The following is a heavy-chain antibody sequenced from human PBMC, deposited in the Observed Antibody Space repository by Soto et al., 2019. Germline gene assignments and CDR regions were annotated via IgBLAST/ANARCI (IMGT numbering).Heavy chain of an antibody. CDR2: IYNTGTI. J-gene: IGHJ4*02. V-gene: IGHV3-66*01. CDR3: ARAGYSGYALVFDS. Sequence: GGSLRLSCAASGFTVSSNYMSWVRQAPGKGLEWVSTIYNTGTIYYADSVKGRFTISRDNSKNTLYLQMNSLRAEDTAVYYCARAGYSGYALVFDSWGQGTLVTVSS. D-gene: IGHD5-12*01. CDR1: GFTVSSNY.